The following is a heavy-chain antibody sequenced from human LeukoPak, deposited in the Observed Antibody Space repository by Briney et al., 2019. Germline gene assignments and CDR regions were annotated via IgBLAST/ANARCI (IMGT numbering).Heavy chain of an antibody. V-gene: IGHV5-51*01. D-gene: IGHD6-19*01. CDR1: GYSFSNYW. CDR2: IYPGDSDT. J-gene: IGHJ3*02. Sequence: GESLKISCKGSGYSFSNYWVAWVRQMPGKGLEWMGIIYPGDSDTRYSPSFQGQVTISADKSISTAYLQWSSLKASDTAMYYCASRWLEPDHDAFDIWGQGTMVTVSS. CDR3: ASRWLEPDHDAFDI.